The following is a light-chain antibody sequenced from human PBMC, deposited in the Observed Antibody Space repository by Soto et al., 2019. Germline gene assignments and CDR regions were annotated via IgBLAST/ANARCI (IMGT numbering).Light chain of an antibody. J-gene: IGKJ1*01. CDR2: DAS. V-gene: IGKV1-5*01. Sequence: IKMTQSPATLSLSVGDSVTITCRASQSISRWLAWYQQKPGKAPKLLIYDASTLGGGVPSGFSGSGSGTDFTLTISLLQPDDSATYCCQQYTSYWTFGQGTKVDIK. CDR3: QQYTSYWT. CDR1: QSISRW.